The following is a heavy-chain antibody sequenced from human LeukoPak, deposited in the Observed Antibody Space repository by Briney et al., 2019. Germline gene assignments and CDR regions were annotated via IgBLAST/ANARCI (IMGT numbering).Heavy chain of an antibody. CDR2: ISGGSGSI. V-gene: IGHV3-48*01. D-gene: IGHD2-21*02. Sequence: GGSLRLSCAASGFTFSSYSMNWVRQAPGNRLEWLSYISGGSGSIIHADSVRGRFTISRDDAMNSLYLQMNSLRAEDTAVYYCARDCRPYCASSSYYHMDVWGQGTTVTVSS. J-gene: IGHJ6*02. CDR1: GFTFSSYS. CDR3: ARDCRPYCASSSYYHMDV.